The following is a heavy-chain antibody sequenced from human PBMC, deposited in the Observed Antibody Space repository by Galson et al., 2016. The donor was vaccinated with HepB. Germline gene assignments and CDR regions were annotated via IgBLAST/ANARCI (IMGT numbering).Heavy chain of an antibody. Sequence: ETLSLTCPVSGDSISRYYWGWIRQPPGKGLEWIGYIHYTGSTNYNPSLQSRVTISVDTSKNQFSLNLTSATAADTAVYYCARGTAMVINWFDPWGQGTLVTVSS. CDR3: ARGTAMVINWFDP. CDR2: IHYTGST. J-gene: IGHJ5*02. V-gene: IGHV4-59*01. CDR1: GDSISRYY. D-gene: IGHD5-18*01.